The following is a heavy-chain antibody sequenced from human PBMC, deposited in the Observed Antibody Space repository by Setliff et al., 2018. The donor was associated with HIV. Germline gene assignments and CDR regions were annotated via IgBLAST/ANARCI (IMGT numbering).Heavy chain of an antibody. V-gene: IGHV4-4*02. CDR2: IYHSGSS. J-gene: IGHJ5*02. CDR1: GGSITTTNW. Sequence: TSETLSLTCAASGGSITTTNWWTWIRQPPGKGLEWIGDIYHSGSSNYNPSLKTRVTISVDKSKNQFSLKLTSVTTADAAVYYCARAFDSSAPWIDLWAQGTLVTVSS. CDR3: ARAFDSSAPWIDL. D-gene: IGHD3-22*01.